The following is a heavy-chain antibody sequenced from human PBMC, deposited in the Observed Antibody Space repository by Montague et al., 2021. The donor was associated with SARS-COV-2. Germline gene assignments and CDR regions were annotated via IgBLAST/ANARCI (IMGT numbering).Heavy chain of an antibody. Sequence: SETLSLTCAVNGGSISGYYWSWIRQPPGKGLEWIGEINHSGSTNYNPSLKSRVTISEDTSKNQFSLKLSSVTAADTAVYYCARLRMTTVEKDEFDIWGQGTMVTVSS. CDR1: GGSISGYY. D-gene: IGHD4-23*01. CDR3: ARLRMTTVEKDEFDI. V-gene: IGHV4-34*01. J-gene: IGHJ3*02. CDR2: INHSGST.